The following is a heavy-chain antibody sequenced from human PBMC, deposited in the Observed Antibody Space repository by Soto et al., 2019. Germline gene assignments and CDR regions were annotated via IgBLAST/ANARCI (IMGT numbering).Heavy chain of an antibody. J-gene: IGHJ6*02. D-gene: IGHD5-12*01. CDR2: IWYDGSNK. CDR1: GFTFSSYG. CDR3: ARANIVATITDFSDGMDV. V-gene: IGHV3-33*01. Sequence: PXGSLRLSCAASGFTFSSYGMHWVRQAPGKGLEWVAVIWYDGSNKYYADSVKGRFTISRDNSKNTLYLQMNSLRAEDTAVYYCARANIVATITDFSDGMDVWGQGTTVTVSS.